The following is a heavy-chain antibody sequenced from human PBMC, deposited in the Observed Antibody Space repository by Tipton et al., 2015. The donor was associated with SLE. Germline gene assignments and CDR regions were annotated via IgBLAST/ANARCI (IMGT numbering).Heavy chain of an antibody. J-gene: IGHJ4*02. CDR3: ARQYSTVTGYEN. CDR2: MSHSGGT. D-gene: IGHD4-17*01. V-gene: IGHV4-38-2*02. Sequence: TLSLTCSVSRYSISSGSFWGWIRQPPGKGLEWIGTMSHSGGTYYNPSLESRVTMSIDTSKNQFSLEVASVTAADTAVYFCARQYSTVTGYENWGQGTLVTVSS. CDR1: RYSISSGSF.